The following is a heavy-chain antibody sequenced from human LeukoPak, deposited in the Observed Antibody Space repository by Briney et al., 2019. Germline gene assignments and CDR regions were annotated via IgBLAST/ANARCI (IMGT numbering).Heavy chain of an antibody. V-gene: IGHV1-2*02. Sequence: GVSVKVSCKTSGYSFTDYYMHWVCQAPGQGLEWMGWINPNSGGTSAAQKFQGRVTMTTDTSITTDYMEVSWLTSDDTAIYYCARADRLHGGPYLIGPWGQGTLVTVSS. D-gene: IGHD2-21*01. CDR3: ARADRLHGGPYLIGP. CDR1: GYSFTDYY. J-gene: IGHJ5*02. CDR2: INPNSGGT.